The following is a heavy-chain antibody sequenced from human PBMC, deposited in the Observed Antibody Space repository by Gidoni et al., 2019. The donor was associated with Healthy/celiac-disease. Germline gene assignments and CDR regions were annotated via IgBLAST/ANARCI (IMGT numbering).Heavy chain of an antibody. CDR3: ARSQPYDSSGYAY. D-gene: IGHD3-22*01. CDR1: GGSFSGYY. J-gene: IGHJ4*02. V-gene: IGHV4-34*01. CDR2: INHSGST. Sequence: QAQLQQWGAGLLKPSETLSPTCAVYGGSFSGYYWSWIRQPPGKGLEWIGEINHSGSTNYNPSLKSRVAISVDTSKNQFSLKLSSVTAADTALYYCARSQPYDSSGYAYWGQGTLVTVSS.